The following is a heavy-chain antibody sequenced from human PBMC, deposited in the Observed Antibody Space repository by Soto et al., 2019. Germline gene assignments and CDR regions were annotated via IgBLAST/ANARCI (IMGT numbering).Heavy chain of an antibody. Sequence: QVQLVESGGGVVQPGRSLRLSCAAYGFTFSSYAIHWVRQAPGKGLEWVAVIWSDGSNKYYADSVKGRFTISRDNSKNTLYLQMNSLRAEDTAVYYCARDNLNYVYAFDIWGQGTVVTVSS. D-gene: IGHD1-7*01. CDR1: GFTFSSYA. J-gene: IGHJ3*02. CDR3: ARDNLNYVYAFDI. CDR2: IWSDGSNK. V-gene: IGHV3-33*01.